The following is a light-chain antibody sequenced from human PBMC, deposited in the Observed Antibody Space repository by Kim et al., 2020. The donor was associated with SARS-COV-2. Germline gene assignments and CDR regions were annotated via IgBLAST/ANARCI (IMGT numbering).Light chain of an antibody. V-gene: IGLV3-1*01. CDR3: HVWDSTTTV. CDR2: QDS. J-gene: IGLJ2*01. Sequence: SVSPGQTASITCSGDRLGDKYVCWYQQKAGQSPVVVIYQDSALPSGIPERFSGSNSGNTATLTISGTQTMDEADYFCHVWDSTTTVFGGGTQLTVL. CDR1: RLGDKY.